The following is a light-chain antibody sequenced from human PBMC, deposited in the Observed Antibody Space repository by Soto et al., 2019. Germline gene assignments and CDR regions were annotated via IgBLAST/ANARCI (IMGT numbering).Light chain of an antibody. V-gene: IGKV3-20*01. CDR1: QSVSSSF. CDR2: GAS. J-gene: IGKJ1*01. Sequence: EIVLTRSPDTLNLSPGERATLSCRASQSVSSSFLAWYQQKPGQAPRLLIYGASSRATGIPDRFSGSGSGTDFTLTISRLEPEDFALYYCQQYANLRTFAQGTNVDIK. CDR3: QQYANLRT.